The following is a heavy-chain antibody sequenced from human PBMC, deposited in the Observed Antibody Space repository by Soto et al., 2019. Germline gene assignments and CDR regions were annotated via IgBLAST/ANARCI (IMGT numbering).Heavy chain of an antibody. D-gene: IGHD3-3*01. Sequence: QVQLVESGGGVVQPGRSLRLSCAASGFTFSSYAMHWVRQAPGKGLEWVAVISYDGSNKYYADSVKGRFTISRDNSKNTLYLQMNSLRAEDTAVYYCARVASYDFRTHYFDYWGQGTLVTVSS. CDR3: ARVASYDFRTHYFDY. CDR2: ISYDGSNK. J-gene: IGHJ4*02. CDR1: GFTFSSYA. V-gene: IGHV3-30-3*01.